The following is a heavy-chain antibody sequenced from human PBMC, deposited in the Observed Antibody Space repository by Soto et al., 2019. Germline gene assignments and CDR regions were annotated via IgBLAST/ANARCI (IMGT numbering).Heavy chain of an antibody. CDR2: IIPIFGTA. CDR3: ARNGYYYDSSGYPRGNWYFDL. Sequence: SVKVSCKASGGTFSSYAISWVRQAPGQGLEWMGGIIPIFGTANYAQKFQGRVTITADESTSTAYMELSSLRSEDTAVYYCARNGYYYDSSGYPRGNWYFDLWGRGTLVTVSS. CDR1: GGTFSSYA. V-gene: IGHV1-69*13. D-gene: IGHD3-22*01. J-gene: IGHJ2*01.